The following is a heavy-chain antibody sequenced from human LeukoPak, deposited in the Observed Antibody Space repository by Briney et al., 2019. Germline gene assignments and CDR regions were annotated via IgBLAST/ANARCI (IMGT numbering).Heavy chain of an antibody. V-gene: IGHV4-30-2*01. CDR2: IHHGGST. CDR3: ACARRRPDDSYYGVDV. CDR1: GGSNRSGGYS. Sequence: PSQTLSLTCAVSGGSNRSGGYSWSWSRQPPGKGLEWIGHIHHGGSTYYNPSLRSRVIISVDRSKNQFSLKLSSVTAADTAVYYCACARRRPDDSYYGVDVWGQGTTVTVYS. J-gene: IGHJ6*02. D-gene: IGHD1-14*01.